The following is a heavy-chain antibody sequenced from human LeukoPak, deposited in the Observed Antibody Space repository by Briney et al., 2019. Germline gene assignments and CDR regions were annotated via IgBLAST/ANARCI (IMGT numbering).Heavy chain of an antibody. J-gene: IGHJ4*02. Sequence: PSETLSLTCTVSGGSISSSSYYWGWIRQPPGKGLEWIGSIYYSGSTYYNPSLKSRVTISVDTSKNQFSLKLSSVTAADTAVYYCARGGIYTAHGNAIDYWGQGTLVTVSS. CDR3: ARGGIYTAHGNAIDY. V-gene: IGHV4-39*07. CDR2: IYYSGST. CDR1: GGSISSSSYY. D-gene: IGHD5-18*01.